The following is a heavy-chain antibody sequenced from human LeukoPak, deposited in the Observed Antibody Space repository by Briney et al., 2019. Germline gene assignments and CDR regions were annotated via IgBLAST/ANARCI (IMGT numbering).Heavy chain of an antibody. V-gene: IGHV4-59*12. CDR1: GGSISNKY. CDR3: ARRHCPRLRYFDWLFFSHDAFDI. CDR2: IYYSGST. Sequence: SETLSLTCTVSGGSISNKYWSWIRQPPGKGLEWIGYIYYSGSTNYNPSLKSRVTILVDTSKNQFSLKLSSVTAADTAVYYCARRHCPRLRYFDWLFFSHDAFDIWGQGTMVTVSS. J-gene: IGHJ3*02. D-gene: IGHD3-9*01.